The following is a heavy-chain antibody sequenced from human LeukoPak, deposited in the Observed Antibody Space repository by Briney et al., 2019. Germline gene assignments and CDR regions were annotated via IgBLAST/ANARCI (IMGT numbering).Heavy chain of an antibody. D-gene: IGHD4-17*01. CDR1: GGSISSYY. J-gene: IGHJ4*02. V-gene: IGHV4-4*07. CDR2: IYTSGST. CDR3: AARRYDYGDYVVDY. Sequence: ETLSLTCTVSGGSISSYYWSWIRQPAGKGLEWIGRIYTSGSTNYNPSLKSRVTMSVDTSKNQFSLKLSSVTAADTAVYYCAARRYDYGDYVVDYWGQGTLVTVSS.